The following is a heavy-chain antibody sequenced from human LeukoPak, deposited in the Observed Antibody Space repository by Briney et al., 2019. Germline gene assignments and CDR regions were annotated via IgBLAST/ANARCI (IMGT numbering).Heavy chain of an antibody. D-gene: IGHD3-3*01. CDR2: IYYSGST. J-gene: IGHJ3*02. V-gene: IGHV4-61*05. Sequence: SETLSLTCTVSGGSISSSSYYWGWIRQPPGKGLEWIGYIYYSGSTNYNPSLKSRVTISVDTSKNQFSLKLSSVTAADTAVYYCARGSLGGAFDIWGQGTMVTVSS. CDR1: GGSISSSSYY. CDR3: ARGSLGGAFDI.